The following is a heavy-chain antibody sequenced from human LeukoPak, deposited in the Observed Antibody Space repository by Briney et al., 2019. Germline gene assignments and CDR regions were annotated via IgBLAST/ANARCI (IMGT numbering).Heavy chain of an antibody. CDR1: GGSISSYY. D-gene: IGHD3-22*01. Sequence: SETLSLTCTVSGGSISSYYWTWIRQPPGKRLEGIGYIYYSGSTNYNPSLKSRVTISVDTSKNQFSLKLSSVTAADTAVYYCARLGDIGSHYYYFLDSWGQGTLVTVSS. J-gene: IGHJ4*02. CDR3: ARLGDIGSHYYYFLDS. CDR2: IYYSGST. V-gene: IGHV4-59*01.